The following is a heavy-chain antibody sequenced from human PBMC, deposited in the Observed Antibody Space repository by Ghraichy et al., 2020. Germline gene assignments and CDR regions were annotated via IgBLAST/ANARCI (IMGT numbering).Heavy chain of an antibody. V-gene: IGHV4-34*01. CDR1: GGSFSGYY. CDR2: INHSGST. Sequence: SETLSLTCAVYGGSFSGYYWSWIRQPPGKGLEWIGEINHSGSTNYNPSLKSRVTISVDTSKNQFSLKLSSVTAADTAVYYCARVPLRRDRYFDLWGRRTLVTVSS. J-gene: IGHJ2*01. D-gene: IGHD5-24*01. CDR3: ARVPLRRDRYFDL.